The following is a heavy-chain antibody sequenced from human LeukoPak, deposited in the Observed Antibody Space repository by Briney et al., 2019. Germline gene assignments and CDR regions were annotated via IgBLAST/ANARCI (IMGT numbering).Heavy chain of an antibody. CDR2: IYTSGST. V-gene: IGHV4-4*09. J-gene: IGHJ6*03. CDR3: ARHRVVLQLHYYYYMDV. Sequence: SETLSLTCTVSGGSISSYYWSWIRQPPGKGLEWIGYIYTSGSTNYNPSLKSRVTISVDTSKNQFSLKLSSVTAADTAVYYCARHRVVLQLHYYYYMDVWGKGTTVTVSS. D-gene: IGHD5-24*01. CDR1: GGSISSYY.